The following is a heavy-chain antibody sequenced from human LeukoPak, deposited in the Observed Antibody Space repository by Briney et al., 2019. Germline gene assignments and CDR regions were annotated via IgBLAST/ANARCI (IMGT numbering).Heavy chain of an antibody. CDR1: GLTVSTTS. CDR3: GSYRRAYDV. V-gene: IGHV3-53*01. CDR2: ILDDGRI. D-gene: IGHD1-26*01. J-gene: IGHJ3*01. Sequence: GGSLRLSCAASGLTVSTTSMTWVRQAPGKGLEWVSDILDDGRIYYADSVKGRFTISRDHSQNKVDLQMDNLRAEDAAIYYCGSYRRAYDVWGQGTVVTVAS.